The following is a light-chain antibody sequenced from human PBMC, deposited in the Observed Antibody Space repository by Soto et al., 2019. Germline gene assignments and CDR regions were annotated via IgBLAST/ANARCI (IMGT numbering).Light chain of an antibody. V-gene: IGKV3-11*01. J-gene: IGKJ4*01. CDR3: QQRSIFPCT. CDR2: DAS. CDR1: QSVTRS. Sequence: EVVLTQSPATLSLSPGERATLSCRASQSVTRSLAWYQQKPGQAPRLLIYDASNRLTGIPARFSGSGSGTDFTLTISSLEPEDFAVYYCQQRSIFPCTFGGGTKLDIK.